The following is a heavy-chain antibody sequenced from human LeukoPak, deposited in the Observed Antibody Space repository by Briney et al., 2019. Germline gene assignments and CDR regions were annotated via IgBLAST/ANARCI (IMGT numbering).Heavy chain of an antibody. D-gene: IGHD5-12*01. V-gene: IGHV3-72*01. Sequence: PGGSLRLSCAASGFRFSDHHMEWVRQAPGKGLEWVGRIRNKANGYTTEYAASVNGRFTISRDDSKSSLFLQMNGLITEDTAVYYCAGGSRGYFDYWGQGTLVTVSS. J-gene: IGHJ4*02. CDR2: IRNKANGYTT. CDR3: AGGSRGYFDY. CDR1: GFRFSDHH.